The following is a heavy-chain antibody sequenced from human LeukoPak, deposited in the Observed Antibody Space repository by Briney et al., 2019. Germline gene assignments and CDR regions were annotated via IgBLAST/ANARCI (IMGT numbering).Heavy chain of an antibody. D-gene: IGHD1-26*01. CDR3: AKDTGAGGPYYYYYGMDV. J-gene: IGHJ6*02. CDR2: ISWNSGSI. V-gene: IGHV3-9*01. CDR1: GFTFDDYA. Sequence: PGGSLRLSCAASGFTFDDYAMHWVRQAPGKGLEWVSGISWNSGSIGYADSVKGRFTISRDNAKNSLYLQMNSLRAEDTALYYCAKDTGAGGPYYYYYGMDVWGQGTTVTVSS.